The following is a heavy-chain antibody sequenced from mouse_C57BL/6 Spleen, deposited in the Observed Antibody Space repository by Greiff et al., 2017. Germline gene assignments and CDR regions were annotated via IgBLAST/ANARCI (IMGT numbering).Heavy chain of an antibody. J-gene: IGHJ2*01. V-gene: IGHV5-4*01. CDR2: ISDGGSYT. Sequence: EVQGVESGGGLVKPGGSLKLSCAASGFTFSSYAMSWVRQTPETRLEWVATISDGGSYTYYPDNVKGRFTISRDNDKNNLYLQMSHLKSEDTAMYYCARSLPFYFDYWGQGTTLTVSS. CDR3: ARSLPFYFDY. CDR1: GFTFSSYA.